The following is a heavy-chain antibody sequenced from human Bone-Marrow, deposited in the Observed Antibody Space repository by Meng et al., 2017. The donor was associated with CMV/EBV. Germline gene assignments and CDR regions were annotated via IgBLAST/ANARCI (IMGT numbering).Heavy chain of an antibody. CDR2: IYSGGST. V-gene: IGHV3-53*01. Sequence: GESLKISCAASGFTVSSNYMSWVRQAPGKGLEWVSVIYSGGSTYYADSVKGRFTISRDNSKNTLYLQMNSLRAEDTAVYYCARDRVSHYYDSSGYYYVDSWFDPWGQRTLVTVSS. CDR1: GFTVSSNY. J-gene: IGHJ5*02. D-gene: IGHD3-22*01. CDR3: ARDRVSHYYDSSGYYYVDSWFDP.